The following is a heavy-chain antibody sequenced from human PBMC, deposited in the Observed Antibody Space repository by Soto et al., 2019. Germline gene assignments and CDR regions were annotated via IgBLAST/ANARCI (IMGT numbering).Heavy chain of an antibody. J-gene: IGHJ4*02. CDR3: ARRGDIAAAGHFDY. Sequence: ASVKVSCKASGGTFSGYTISWVRQAPGQGLEWMGRIIPILGIANYAQKFQGRVTITADKSTSTAYMELSSLRSEDTAVYYCARRGDIAAAGHFDYWGQGTLVTVSS. CDR1: GGTFSGYT. V-gene: IGHV1-69*02. D-gene: IGHD6-13*01. CDR2: IIPILGIA.